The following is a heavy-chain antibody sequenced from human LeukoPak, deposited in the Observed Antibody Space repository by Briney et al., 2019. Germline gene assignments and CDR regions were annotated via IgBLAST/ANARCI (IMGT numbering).Heavy chain of an antibody. Sequence: GGSLRLSCAASGFTFGSYGMHWVRQAPGKGLEWVAIMWYDGSNKYYTDSVKGRFTISRDNSKNTLYLQMNSLRVEDTAVYYCAREDTALVIAYWGQGTLVTVSS. CDR3: AREDTALVIAY. V-gene: IGHV3-33*01. J-gene: IGHJ4*02. CDR2: MWYDGSNK. D-gene: IGHD5-18*01. CDR1: GFTFGSYG.